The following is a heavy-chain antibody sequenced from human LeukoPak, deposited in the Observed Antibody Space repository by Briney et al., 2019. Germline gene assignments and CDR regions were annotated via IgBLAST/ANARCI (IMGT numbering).Heavy chain of an antibody. D-gene: IGHD3-10*01. CDR3: ARVATMVRGSNGMDV. V-gene: IGHV4-59*01. CDR1: GGSISNYY. CDR2: IYYSGST. Sequence: PSETLSLTCTVSGGSISNYYWTWIRQPPGKGLEWIGYIYYSGSTNYNPSLGSRATISVDTSKKQFSLNLSSVTAADTALYYCARVATMVRGSNGMDVWGKGPRSPSPQ. J-gene: IGHJ6*01.